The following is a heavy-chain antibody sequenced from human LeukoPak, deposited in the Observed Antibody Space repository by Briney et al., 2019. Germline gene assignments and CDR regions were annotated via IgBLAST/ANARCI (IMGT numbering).Heavy chain of an antibody. Sequence: GGSLRLSCAASGFTFSSYAMSWVRQAPGKGLEWVSAISGSGGSTYYADSVKDRFTISRDNSKNTLYLQMNSLRAEDTAVYYCAKPLAYCGGDCYLRWFDPWGQGTLVTVSS. CDR1: GFTFSSYA. D-gene: IGHD2-21*02. CDR2: ISGSGGST. CDR3: AKPLAYCGGDCYLRWFDP. J-gene: IGHJ5*02. V-gene: IGHV3-23*01.